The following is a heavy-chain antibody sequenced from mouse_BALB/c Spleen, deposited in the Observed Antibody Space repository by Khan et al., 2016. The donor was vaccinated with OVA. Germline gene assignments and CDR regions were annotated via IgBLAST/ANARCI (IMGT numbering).Heavy chain of an antibody. D-gene: IGHD1-1*01. CDR2: IIPSTVYT. V-gene: IGHV1-4*01. CDR1: GYTFTSYT. Sequence: QVQLQQSGAELARPGASVKMSCKASGYTFTSYTMHWVKQRPGQGLEWIGYIIPSTVYTNYNQKFKDKATLTADKSSSTAYMQLSSLTSEDSAGYYCAMYIRSYGSRGAMANWGQGTSVTVSS. CDR3: AMYIRSYGSRGAMAN. J-gene: IGHJ4*01.